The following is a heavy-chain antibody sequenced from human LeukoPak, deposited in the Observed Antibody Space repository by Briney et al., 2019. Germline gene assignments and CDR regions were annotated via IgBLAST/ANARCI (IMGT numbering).Heavy chain of an antibody. J-gene: IGHJ4*02. CDR3: ARDIYRGRVGAGGVGY. D-gene: IGHD1-26*01. CDR1: GYTFTSYA. CDR2: INAGNGDT. V-gene: IGHV1-3*01. Sequence: AASVKVSCKASGYTFTSYAMHWVRQAPGQRLEWMGWINAGNGDTKYSQEFQGRVTITRDTSASTAYMELSSMRSDDTAVYYCARDIYRGRVGAGGVGYWGQGTLVTVSS.